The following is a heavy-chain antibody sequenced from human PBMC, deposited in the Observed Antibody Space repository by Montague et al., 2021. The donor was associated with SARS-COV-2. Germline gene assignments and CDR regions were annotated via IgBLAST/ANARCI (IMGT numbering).Heavy chain of an antibody. CDR2: TYYRSMWKS. CDR3: VRGIEAAGSYDY. CDR1: GDSVSSNSAT. V-gene: IGHV6-1*01. Sequence: CAISGDSVSSNSATWNWTKQSPSRGLEWLGRTYYRSMWKSDYARXXKSRIAINPDTSKNQFSLQLSSVTPEDTALYYCVRGIEAAGSYDYWGQGTLVTVSS. D-gene: IGHD6-13*01. J-gene: IGHJ4*02.